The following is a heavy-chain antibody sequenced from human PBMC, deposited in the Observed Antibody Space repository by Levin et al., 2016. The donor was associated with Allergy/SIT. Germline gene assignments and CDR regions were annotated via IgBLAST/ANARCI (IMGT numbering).Heavy chain of an antibody. J-gene: IGHJ4*02. CDR1: GASISSYY. D-gene: IGHD4-11*01. CDR2: IDYSGST. CDR3: ARHRSPYSKIDY. V-gene: IGHV4-59*08. Sequence: SETLSLTCTVSGASISSYYWSWIRQPPGKGLQWIGYIDYSGSTNYNPSLKSRVTISIDTSKNQLSLKLSSVTAADTAVYFCARHRSPYSKIDYWGQGTLVTVSS.